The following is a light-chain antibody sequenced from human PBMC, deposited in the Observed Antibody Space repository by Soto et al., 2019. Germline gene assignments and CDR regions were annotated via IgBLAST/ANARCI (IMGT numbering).Light chain of an antibody. CDR3: SSYAGSSDFVV. J-gene: IGLJ2*01. Sequence: QSALTQPPSASGSPGQSVTISCTGTSSDVGGYNYVSWYQQHPGKAPKLMIYEVNKRPSGVPDRFSGSKSGDTASLTVSGLQAEDEAHYYCSSYAGSSDFVVFGGGTKVTVL. CDR1: SSDVGGYNY. V-gene: IGLV2-8*01. CDR2: EVN.